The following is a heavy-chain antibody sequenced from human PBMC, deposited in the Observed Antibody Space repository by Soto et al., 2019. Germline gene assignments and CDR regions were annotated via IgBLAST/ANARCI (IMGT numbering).Heavy chain of an antibody. CDR3: ARSVGYCSGGSCYVEWYFDL. V-gene: IGHV3-64*01. D-gene: IGHD2-15*01. J-gene: IGHJ2*01. CDR2: ISSNGGSI. Sequence: EVQLVESGGGLVQPGGSLRLSCAASGFTFNSYAMHWVRQAPGKGLEYVSAISSNGGSIYYANSVKGRFTISRDNSKNTLDLQMGSLRPEDMAVYYCARSVGYCSGGSCYVEWYFDLWGRGTLVTVSS. CDR1: GFTFNSYA.